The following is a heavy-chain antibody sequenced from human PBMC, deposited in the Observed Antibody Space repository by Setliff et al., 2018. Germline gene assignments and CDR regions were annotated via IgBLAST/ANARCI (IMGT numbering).Heavy chain of an antibody. CDR1: GFTFSNSA. V-gene: IGHV1-58*01. CDR2: IVLDTGNA. J-gene: IGHJ3*02. CDR3: ARDNYYDSTQDAFDI. D-gene: IGHD3-22*01. Sequence: GASVKVSCKASGFTFSNSAVQWARQARGQPLEWIGWIVLDTGNAKYAQKFQERVTITRDMSTSTAYMDTLRPEDTAVYYCARDNYYDSTQDAFDIWGQGTMVTVSS.